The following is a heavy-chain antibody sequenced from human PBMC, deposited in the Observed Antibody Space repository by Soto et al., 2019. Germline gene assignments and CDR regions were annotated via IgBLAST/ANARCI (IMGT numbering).Heavy chain of an antibody. CDR3: AKDKLKYYFDY. J-gene: IGHJ4*02. D-gene: IGHD1-26*01. CDR1: GFTFSSYG. V-gene: IGHV3-30*18. CDR2: ISYDGSNK. Sequence: QVQLVESGGGVVQPGRSLRLSCAASGFTFSSYGMHWVRQAPGKGLEWVAVISYDGSNKYYADSVKGRFTISRDNSKNTLYLQMNSLRDEDTAVYYCAKDKLKYYFDYWGQGTLVTVSS.